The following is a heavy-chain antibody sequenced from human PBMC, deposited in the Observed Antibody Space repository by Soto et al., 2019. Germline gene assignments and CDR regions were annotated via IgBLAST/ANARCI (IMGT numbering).Heavy chain of an antibody. V-gene: IGHV3-7*03. CDR2: IKEDGSGK. CDR1: GFTFSSYW. Sequence: QSGGSLRLSCTASGFTFSSYWMSWVRQAPGKGLGWVANIKEDGSGKYYVDSVKGRFSISRDNARNSLYLQMNSLRVEDTAVYYCVRVGRLRGYWCQGALVTGSS. J-gene: IGHJ4*02. CDR3: VRVGRLRGY.